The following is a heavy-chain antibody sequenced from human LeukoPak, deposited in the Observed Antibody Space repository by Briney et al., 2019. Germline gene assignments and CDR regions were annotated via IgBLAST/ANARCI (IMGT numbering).Heavy chain of an antibody. V-gene: IGHV1-2*02. J-gene: IGHJ4*02. CDR1: GYTFTGYY. CDR3: ARDPHRDSTDPAFDY. CDR2: INPNSGGT. Sequence: ASVKVSCKASGYTFTGYYMHWVRQAPGQGLEWMGWINPNSGGTNYAQKFQGRVTMTRDTSISTAYMELSRLRSDDTAVYYCARDPHRDSTDPAFDYWGQGTLVIVSS. D-gene: IGHD4-17*01.